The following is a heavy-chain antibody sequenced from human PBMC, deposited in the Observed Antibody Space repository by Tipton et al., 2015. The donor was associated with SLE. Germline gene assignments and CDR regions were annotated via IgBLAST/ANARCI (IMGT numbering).Heavy chain of an antibody. J-gene: IGHJ4*02. CDR1: GFTFSSYG. D-gene: IGHD6-19*01. CDR3: TTSSVAVAGPGGY. CDR2: IKSKTDGGTT. V-gene: IGHV3-15*01. Sequence: SLRLSCAASGFTFSSYGMHWVRQAPGKGLEWVGRIKSKTDGGTTDYAAPVKGRFTISRDDSKNTLYLQMNSLKTEDTAVYYCTTSSVAVAGPGGYWGQGTLVTVSS.